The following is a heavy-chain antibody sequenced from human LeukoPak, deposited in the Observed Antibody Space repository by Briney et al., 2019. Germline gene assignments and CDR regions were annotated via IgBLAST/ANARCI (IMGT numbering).Heavy chain of an antibody. J-gene: IGHJ5*02. V-gene: IGHV3-21*01. CDR3: ALEVGDYYYDSSGNIIP. Sequence: MPGGSLRLSCAASGFTFSSYSMNWVRQAPGKGLEWVSSISSSSSYIYYADSVKGRFTISRDNAKNSLYLQMNSLRAEDTAVYYCALEVGDYYYDSSGNIIPWGQGTLVTVSS. CDR2: ISSSSSYI. CDR1: GFTFSSYS. D-gene: IGHD3-22*01.